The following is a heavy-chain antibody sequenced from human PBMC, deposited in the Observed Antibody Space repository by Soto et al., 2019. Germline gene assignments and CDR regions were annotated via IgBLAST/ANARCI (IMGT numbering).Heavy chain of an antibody. D-gene: IGHD2-2*01. CDR1: GYTFTSYD. V-gene: IGHV1-8*01. J-gene: IGHJ6*03. Sequence: QVQLVQSGAEVKKPGASVKVSCKASGYTFTSYDIHWVRQATGQGLEWMGWMNPNIGNTGYAQKIQDRVTMTRNTSISTTYMELRSLRSEDTAVYYCARGERIVPADVYYYSMDVWGKGTTVTVSS. CDR2: MNPNIGNT. CDR3: ARGERIVPADVYYYSMDV.